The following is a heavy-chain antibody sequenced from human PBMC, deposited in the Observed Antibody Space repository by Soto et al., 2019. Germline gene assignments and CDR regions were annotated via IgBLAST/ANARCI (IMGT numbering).Heavy chain of an antibody. V-gene: IGHV1-69*13. J-gene: IGHJ6*02. CDR1: GGTFSSYA. CDR2: IIPIFGTA. CDR3: ARNPYSNYYYYGMDV. Sequence: SVKVSCKASGGTFSSYAISWVRQAPGQGLEWMGGIIPIFGTANYARKFQGRVTITADESTSTAYMELSSLRSEDTAVYYCARNPYSNYYYYGMDVWGQGTTVTVSS. D-gene: IGHD4-4*01.